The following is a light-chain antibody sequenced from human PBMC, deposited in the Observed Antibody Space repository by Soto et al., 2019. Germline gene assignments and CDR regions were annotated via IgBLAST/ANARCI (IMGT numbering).Light chain of an antibody. CDR1: HDVSRN. CDR2: DAS. V-gene: IGKV1-33*01. CDR3: QQYNSMLS. Sequence: DIQMTQSPSSLSASEEDRVTITCQSSHDVSRNLNWFQQKPGEAPQLLIYDASNLERGVPSRFSGSGSGTDFTLTISSLQPEDVATYYCQQYNSMLSFGGGIEVEIK. J-gene: IGKJ4*01.